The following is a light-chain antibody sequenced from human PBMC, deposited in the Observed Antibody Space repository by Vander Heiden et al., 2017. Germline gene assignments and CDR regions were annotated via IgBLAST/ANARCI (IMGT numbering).Light chain of an antibody. CDR1: SSNIGAGYD. V-gene: IGLV1-40*01. J-gene: IGLJ3*02. CDR3: QSYDISLSGSRV. Sequence: QSVLTQPPAVSGAPGQRVTISCTGSSSNIGAGYDVHWYQQLPGTAPNLLIYGNSNRPSGVPDRFSGSKSGTSASLAITGLQAEDEADYYCQSYDISLSGSRVFGGGTKLTVL. CDR2: GNS.